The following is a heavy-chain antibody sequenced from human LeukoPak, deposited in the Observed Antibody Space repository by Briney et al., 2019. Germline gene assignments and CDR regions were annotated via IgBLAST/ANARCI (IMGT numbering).Heavy chain of an antibody. CDR1: GFTFSSYA. J-gene: IGHJ4*02. V-gene: IGHV3-30-3*01. CDR3: ARGSWRLVRGAASFES. CDR2: ISYDGSNK. Sequence: GGSLRLSCAASGFTFSSYAMHGVGKAAGKGLDWVAVISYDGSNKYYADSVKGRFTISRDNSKNTLYLQMNSLRAEDTAVYYCARGSWRLVRGAASFESWGQGTLVTVSS. D-gene: IGHD3-10*01.